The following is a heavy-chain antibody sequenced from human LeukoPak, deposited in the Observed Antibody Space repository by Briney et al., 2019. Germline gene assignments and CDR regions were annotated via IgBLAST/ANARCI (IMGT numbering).Heavy chain of an antibody. J-gene: IGHJ6*03. CDR1: GSIFNSYT. CDR3: AKLSRIAAADPVGYYYYMDV. D-gene: IGHD6-13*01. V-gene: IGHV3-21*01. Sequence: GGSLRLSCAASGSIFNSYTMNWVRQPPGKGLEWVAAIRSSSSSIYYADSVKGRFTISRDNAQNSVFLQMNSLRAEDTAVYYCAKLSRIAAADPVGYYYYMDVWGKGTTVTVSS. CDR2: IRSSSSSI.